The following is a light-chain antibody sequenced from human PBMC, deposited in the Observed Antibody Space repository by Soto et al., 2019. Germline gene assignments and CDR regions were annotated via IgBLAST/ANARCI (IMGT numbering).Light chain of an antibody. CDR1: QSVSSSY. J-gene: IGKJ4*01. Sequence: EFVLTQSPGTLSLSPGERATLSCRASQSVSSSYLAWYQQKPGQPPRLLIFGASSRATGIPDRFTGSGSGTDFTLTITRLEPEDFAVYYCQHYRTSFGGGTKVEIK. CDR2: GAS. V-gene: IGKV3-20*01. CDR3: QHYRTS.